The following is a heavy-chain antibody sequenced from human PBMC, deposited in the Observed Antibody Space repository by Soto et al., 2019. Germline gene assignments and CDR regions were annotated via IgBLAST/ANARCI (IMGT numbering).Heavy chain of an antibody. V-gene: IGHV4-4*02. J-gene: IGHJ5*02. CDR1: GGSISSSNW. D-gene: IGHD3-22*01. CDR3: ASKTKYYYDSSGYYSAGFDP. Sequence: QVQLQESGPGLVKPSGTLSLTCAVSGGSISSSNWWSWVRQPPGKGLEWIGEIYHSGSTNYNPSLKSRVTISVDKSKNQFSLKLSSVTAADTAVYYCASKTKYYYDSSGYYSAGFDPWGQGTLVTVSS. CDR2: IYHSGST.